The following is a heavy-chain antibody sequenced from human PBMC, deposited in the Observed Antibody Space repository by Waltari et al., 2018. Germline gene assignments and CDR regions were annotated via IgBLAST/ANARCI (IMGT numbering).Heavy chain of an antibody. CDR2: FDPEDGET. D-gene: IGHD1-26*01. CDR3: ATVPSGSYGGFGFDP. CDR1: GYTLTELS. Sequence: KVSGYTLTELSMHWVRQAPGKGLEWMGGFDPEDGETIYAQKFQGRVTMTEDTSTDTAYMELSSLRSEDTAVYYCATVPSGSYGGFGFDPWGQGTLVTVSS. V-gene: IGHV1-24*01. J-gene: IGHJ5*02.